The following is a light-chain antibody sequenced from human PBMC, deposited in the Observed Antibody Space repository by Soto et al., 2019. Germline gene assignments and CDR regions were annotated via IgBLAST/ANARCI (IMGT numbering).Light chain of an antibody. CDR3: QQYDPSPMYT. Sequence: EIVLTQSPGTLSLSPGERASLSCRASQSVSSSYLAWYQQKPGQAPRLLIHDASRRATGIPDRFSGSGSGTDFTLTITRLEPEACAVYYCQQYDPSPMYTFGQGTKLEIK. CDR2: DAS. CDR1: QSVSSSY. V-gene: IGKV3-20*01. J-gene: IGKJ2*01.